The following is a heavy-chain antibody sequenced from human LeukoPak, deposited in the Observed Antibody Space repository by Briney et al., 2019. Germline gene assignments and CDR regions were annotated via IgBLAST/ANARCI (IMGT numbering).Heavy chain of an antibody. V-gene: IGHV4-38-2*02. D-gene: IGHD4-17*01. CDR2: IYHSGSP. CDR3: ARSLHGWFDP. Sequence: SETLSLTCTVSGYSISSGYYWGWIRQPPGKGLEWIGSIYHSGSPYYNPSLKSRVTISVDTSKNQFSLKLSSVTAADTAVYYCARSLHGWFDPWGQGTLVTVSS. CDR1: GYSISSGYY. J-gene: IGHJ5*02.